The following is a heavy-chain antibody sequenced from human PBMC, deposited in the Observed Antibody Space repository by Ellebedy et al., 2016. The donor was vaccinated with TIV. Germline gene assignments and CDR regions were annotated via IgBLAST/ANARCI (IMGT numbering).Heavy chain of an antibody. CDR2: INSDGSPT. D-gene: IGHD1-26*01. J-gene: IGHJ4*02. CDR3: AKSRLVGAEPFDY. CDR1: GFTFSSYW. V-gene: IGHV3-74*01. Sequence: GESLKISCASSGFTFSSYWMHWVRQAPGKGLVWVSRINSDGSPTSYADSVKGRFTISRDNSKNTLYLQMNSLRAEDTAVYYCAKSRLVGAEPFDYWGQGTLVTVSS.